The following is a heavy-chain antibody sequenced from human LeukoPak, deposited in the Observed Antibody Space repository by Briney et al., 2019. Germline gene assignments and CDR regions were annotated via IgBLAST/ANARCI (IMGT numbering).Heavy chain of an antibody. Sequence: PGGSLKLSLVTFGFLLANHYMSWVRQAPGKGLEWVSGLFYGGKTFYADSVKGRFTISRDDVKNTLILQMNTLRAEDTAVYYCIRGRDNPAMMWLALDLDSWGQGTLVTVSS. D-gene: IGHD5-18*01. CDR2: LFYGGKT. CDR3: IRGRDNPAMMWLALDLDS. J-gene: IGHJ4*02. V-gene: IGHV3-53*01. CDR1: GFLLANHY.